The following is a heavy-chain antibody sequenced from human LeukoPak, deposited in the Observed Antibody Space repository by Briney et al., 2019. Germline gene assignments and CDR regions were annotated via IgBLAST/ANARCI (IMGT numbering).Heavy chain of an antibody. CDR1: GFTFSSYA. J-gene: IGHJ4*02. CDR3: AKGSGYYGSGSYSLDY. D-gene: IGHD3-10*01. CDR2: IRGSGSST. Sequence: PGGSLRLSCAASGFTFSSYAMSWVRQAPGKGLEWVSAIRGSGSSTYYADSVKGRFTISRDNSKNTLYLQMNSLRAEDTAVYYGAKGSGYYGSGSYSLDYWGQGTLVTVSS. V-gene: IGHV3-23*01.